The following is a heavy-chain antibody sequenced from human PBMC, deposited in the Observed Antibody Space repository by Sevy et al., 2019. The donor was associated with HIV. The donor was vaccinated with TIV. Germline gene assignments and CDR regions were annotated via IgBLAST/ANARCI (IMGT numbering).Heavy chain of an antibody. J-gene: IGHJ6*02. D-gene: IGHD3-10*01. CDR1: GFTFSSYW. CDR2: IKQDGSEK. Sequence: GGCLRLSCAASGFTFSSYWMSWVRQAPGKGLEWMANIKQDGSEKYYVDSVKGRFTISRDNAKNSLYLQMNSQRAEVTAVYYCARIPMVPGVIIMRPYLWYYYGMDVWGQGTTVTVSS. V-gene: IGHV3-7*01. CDR3: ARIPMVPGVIIMRPYLWYYYGMDV.